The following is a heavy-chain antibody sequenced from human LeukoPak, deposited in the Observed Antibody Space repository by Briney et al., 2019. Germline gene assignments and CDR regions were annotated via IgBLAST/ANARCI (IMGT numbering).Heavy chain of an antibody. V-gene: IGHV4-59*08. CDR2: ISYSGTTEYP. CDR1: GGSINSYY. J-gene: IGHJ4*02. Sequence: SETLFLTCTVSGGSINSYYWSWIRQPPGKGLEWTGYISYSGTTEYPEYNSSFKSRVTISVDTSKNQFSLKVTSVTAADTAVYWCARVGRMTPSGNPFDYWGQGTLVNVSS. CDR3: ARVGRMTPSGNPFDY. D-gene: IGHD4-23*01.